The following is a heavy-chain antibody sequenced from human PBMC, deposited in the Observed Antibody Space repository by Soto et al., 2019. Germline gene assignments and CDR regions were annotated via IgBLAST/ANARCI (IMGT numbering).Heavy chain of an antibody. CDR2: ISTSSSTI. V-gene: IGHV3-48*02. D-gene: IGHD3-10*01. CDR3: ARDRFTMVRGLFDY. J-gene: IGHJ4*02. Sequence: GGSLRLSCAASGFTFSNYNMNWVRQAPGKGLEWVSYISTSSSTIFYAASVKGRFTISRDNAKNSLHLQMNSLRDEDTAVYYCARDRFTMVRGLFDYWGQGALVTVSS. CDR1: GFTFSNYN.